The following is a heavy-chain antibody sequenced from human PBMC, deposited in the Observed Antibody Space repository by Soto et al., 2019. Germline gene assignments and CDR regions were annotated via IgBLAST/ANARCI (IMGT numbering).Heavy chain of an antibody. CDR3: AREGFSGAYLAY. Sequence: QVQLVQSGAEVKKPGSSVKVSCKASGGTFGSYAIAWVRQAPGQGLEWMGGSVPIFTTANYAQKFQGRVTITADESTSTAYMELNVLTSEDTAVYYCAREGFSGAYLAYWGQGTLVTVSS. CDR1: GGTFGSYA. D-gene: IGHD3-22*01. CDR2: SVPIFTTA. V-gene: IGHV1-69*01. J-gene: IGHJ4*02.